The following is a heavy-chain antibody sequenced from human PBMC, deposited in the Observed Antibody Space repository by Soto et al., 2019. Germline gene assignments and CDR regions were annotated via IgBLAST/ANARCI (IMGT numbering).Heavy chain of an antibody. Sequence: EVQLLESGGGLVQPGGSLRLSCAASRFTFSGYSMSWVRQAPGKGLEWVSGISGSGGSTYYADSVKGRFTISRDNSESTLFLQMNSLRAEDTALYYCAKSYGDTWKHYCFDYWGQGTRVTVCS. V-gene: IGHV3-23*01. J-gene: IGHJ4*02. CDR1: RFTFSGYS. CDR3: AKSYGDTWKHYCFDY. CDR2: ISGSGGST. D-gene: IGHD3-3*02.